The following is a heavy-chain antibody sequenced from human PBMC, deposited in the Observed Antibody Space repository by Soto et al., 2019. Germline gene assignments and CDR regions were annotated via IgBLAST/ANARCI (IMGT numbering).Heavy chain of an antibody. D-gene: IGHD1-26*01. Sequence: EVQLLESGGGLVQPGGSLRLSCAASAFTFSSYPMSWVRQAPGKGLEWVSAISASGGSTYYADSVKGRFTISRDSSENTLYLQMSSLRADDTAVYYCAKGSGNSVYNFDNWGQGTLVTVSS. J-gene: IGHJ4*02. CDR2: ISASGGST. CDR3: AKGSGNSVYNFDN. CDR1: AFTFSSYP. V-gene: IGHV3-23*01.